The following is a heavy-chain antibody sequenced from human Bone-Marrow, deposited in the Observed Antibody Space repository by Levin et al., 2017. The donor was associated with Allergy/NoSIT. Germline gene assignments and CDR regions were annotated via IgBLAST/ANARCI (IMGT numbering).Heavy chain of an antibody. Sequence: ASVKVSCKASGYTFTSYDINWVRQATGQGLEWMGWMSPSSGYTGYAQNFQGRVTMTQDTSMSTAYMELSSLRSDDAAVYYCATSRFCSGGTCPFDYWGQGTPVTVSS. CDR3: ATSRFCSGGTCPFDY. D-gene: IGHD2-15*01. CDR2: MSPSSGYT. J-gene: IGHJ4*02. V-gene: IGHV1-8*01. CDR1: GYTFTSYD.